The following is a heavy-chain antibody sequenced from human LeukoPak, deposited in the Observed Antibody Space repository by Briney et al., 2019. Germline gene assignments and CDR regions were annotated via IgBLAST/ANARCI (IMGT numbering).Heavy chain of an antibody. Sequence: ASVKVSCKASGYTFTSYAMHWVRQAPGQRLEWMGWLNAGNGNTKYSQKFQGRVTITRDTSASTAYMELSSLRSEDTAVYYCARETFGEYYFDYWGQGTLVTVSS. CDR3: ARETFGEYYFDY. J-gene: IGHJ4*02. CDR1: GYTFTSYA. CDR2: LNAGNGNT. D-gene: IGHD3-16*01. V-gene: IGHV1-3*01.